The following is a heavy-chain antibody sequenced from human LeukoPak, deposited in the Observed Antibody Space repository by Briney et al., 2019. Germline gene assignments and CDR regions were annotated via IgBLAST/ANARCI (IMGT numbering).Heavy chain of an antibody. CDR3: AKDYYDSSGYYSPFDC. J-gene: IGHJ4*02. D-gene: IGHD3-22*01. CDR1: GFTFSSYA. Sequence: GGSLRLSCAASGFTFSSYAMSWVRQAPGKGLEWVSAISGSGGSTYYADSVKGRFTFSRDNSKNTLYLQMNSLRAEDTAVYYCAKDYYDSSGYYSPFDCWGQGSLVTVSS. V-gene: IGHV3-23*01. CDR2: ISGSGGST.